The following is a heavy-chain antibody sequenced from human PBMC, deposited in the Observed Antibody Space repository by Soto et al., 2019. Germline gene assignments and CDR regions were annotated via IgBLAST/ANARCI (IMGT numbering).Heavy chain of an antibody. Sequence: QVQLVESGGGVVQPGRSLRLSCAASGFTFSSYGMHWVHQAPGKGLDWVAVISYDGSNRYYADSVKGRFTISRDNSKNTLFLQMNSLRAEDTAVYYCAKPWRSGGELPYYAMDVWGQGTTVTVSS. CDR3: AKPWRSGGELPYYAMDV. CDR1: GFTFSSYG. V-gene: IGHV3-30*18. J-gene: IGHJ6*02. D-gene: IGHD1-26*01. CDR2: ISYDGSNR.